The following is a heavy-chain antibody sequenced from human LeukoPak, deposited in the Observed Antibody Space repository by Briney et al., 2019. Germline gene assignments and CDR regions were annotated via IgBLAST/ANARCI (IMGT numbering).Heavy chain of an antibody. CDR3: ARYLRSSSTLDY. V-gene: IGHV4-34*01. Sequence: PSETLSLTCAVYGGSFSGYYWSWIRQPPGKGLEWIGEINHSGSTNYNPSLKSRVTISVDTSKNQFSLKLSSVTAADTAVYYCARYLRSSSTLDYWGQGTLVTVSS. D-gene: IGHD6-6*01. CDR1: GGSFSGYY. J-gene: IGHJ4*02. CDR2: INHSGST.